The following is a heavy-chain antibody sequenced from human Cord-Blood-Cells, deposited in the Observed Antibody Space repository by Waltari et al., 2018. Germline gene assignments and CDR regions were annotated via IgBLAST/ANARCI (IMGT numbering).Heavy chain of an antibody. CDR2: INHSGRR. V-gene: IGHV4-34*01. CDR3: AGIRANWGHHNAFDI. D-gene: IGHD7-27*01. J-gene: IGHJ3*02. CDR1: VGSFSGYY. Sequence: QVQLQQCGAGLLKPSETLSLTCAVYVGSFSGYYWSWIRQTPGKGMEWIWEINHSGRRNNNPSLKNRVTIAVDTSKSQCSLRLGSVTAAYTAVYYWAGIRANWGHHNAFDIWGEGTIVTVSA.